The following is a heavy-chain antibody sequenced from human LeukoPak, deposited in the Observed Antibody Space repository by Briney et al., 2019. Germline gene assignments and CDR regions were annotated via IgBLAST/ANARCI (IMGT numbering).Heavy chain of an antibody. CDR3: ARVHELYRDY. CDR1: GFTFISYT. CDR2: ISSGSSYK. J-gene: IGHJ4*02. Sequence: GGSLRLSCAASGFTFISYTMNWVRQAPGRGLEWVSSISSGSSYKYFADSVKGRFTISRDNAKNSLYLQMSSLRADDTAVYYCARVHELYRDYWGQGTLVTVSS. D-gene: IGHD2-8*01. V-gene: IGHV3-21*06.